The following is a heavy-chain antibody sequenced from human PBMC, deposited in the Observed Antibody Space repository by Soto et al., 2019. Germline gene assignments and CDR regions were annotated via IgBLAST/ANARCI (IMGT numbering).Heavy chain of an antibody. CDR3: ARLPSPGYCSGGSCYFDAFDI. CDR1: GFTFSSYS. CDR2: ISSSSSTI. V-gene: IGHV3-48*01. D-gene: IGHD2-15*01. J-gene: IGHJ3*02. Sequence: GGSLRLSCAASGFTFSSYSMNWVRQAPGKGLEWVSYISSSSSTIYYADSVKGRFTISRDNAKNSLYLQMNSLRAEDTAVYYCARLPSPGYCSGGSCYFDAFDIWGQGTMVTVSS.